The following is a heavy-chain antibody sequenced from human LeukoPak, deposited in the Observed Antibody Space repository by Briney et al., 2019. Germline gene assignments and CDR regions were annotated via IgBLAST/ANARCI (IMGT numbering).Heavy chain of an antibody. CDR1: GGSFSGYY. CDR2: INHSGST. CDR3: ARAPSGATNDAFDI. D-gene: IGHD1-26*01. J-gene: IGHJ3*02. V-gene: IGHV4-34*01. Sequence: SETLSLTCAVYGGSFSGYYWSWIRQPPGKGLEWIGEINHSGSTNYNPSLKSRVTISVDTSKNQFSLKLSSVTAADTAVYYCARAPSGATNDAFDIWGQGTMATVSS.